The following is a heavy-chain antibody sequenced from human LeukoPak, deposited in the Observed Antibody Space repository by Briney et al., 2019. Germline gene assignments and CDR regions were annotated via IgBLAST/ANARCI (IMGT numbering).Heavy chain of an antibody. Sequence: SVTVSCKASGGTFSSYAISWVRQAPGQGLEWMGGIIPIFGTANYAQKFQGRVTITADESTSTAYMELSSLRSEDTAVYYCARYLPHEDIVVVVAAPIGWFDPWGQGTLVTVSS. CDR1: GGTFSSYA. V-gene: IGHV1-69*13. CDR2: IIPIFGTA. CDR3: ARYLPHEDIVVVVAAPIGWFDP. D-gene: IGHD2-15*01. J-gene: IGHJ5*02.